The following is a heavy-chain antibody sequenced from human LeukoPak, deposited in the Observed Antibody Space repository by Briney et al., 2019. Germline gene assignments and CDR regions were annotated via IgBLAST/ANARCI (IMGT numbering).Heavy chain of an antibody. D-gene: IGHD3-16*01. CDR3: ARDWGPKRTSSWFDP. CDR2: IYTSGST. V-gene: IGHV4-61*02. J-gene: IGHJ5*02. CDR1: GGSISSGSYY. Sequence: PSETLSLTCTVSGGSISSGSYYWSWIRQPAGKGLEWIGRIYTSGSTNYNPSLKSRVTISVDTSKNQFSLKLSSVTAADTAVYYCARDWGPKRTSSWFDPWGQGTLVTVSS.